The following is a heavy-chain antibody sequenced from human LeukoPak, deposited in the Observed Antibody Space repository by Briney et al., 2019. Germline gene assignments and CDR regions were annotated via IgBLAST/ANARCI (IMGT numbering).Heavy chain of an antibody. V-gene: IGHV3-7*04. D-gene: IGHD5-24*01. J-gene: IGHJ4*02. CDR1: GFPFSSYW. CDR2: IKQDGSKK. Sequence: GGSLRLSCVASGFPFSSYWMTWVRQAPGKGLEWVANIKQDGSKKSYVDSVKGRFTISRDNAKNSLYLQMNSLKAEDTAIYYCTRVGYIDEGIDYWGQGTLVTVSS. CDR3: TRVGYIDEGIDY.